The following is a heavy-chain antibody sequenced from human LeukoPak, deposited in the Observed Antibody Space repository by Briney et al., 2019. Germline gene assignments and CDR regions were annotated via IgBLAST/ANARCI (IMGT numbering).Heavy chain of an antibody. CDR3: ARGPIAAAGDY. J-gene: IGHJ4*02. CDR1: GYTFTTLD. Sequence: GASVKVSCKASGYTFTTLDINWVRQATGQGLEWMGWINTNNGNTNYAQKLQGRVTMTTDTSTTTAYMELRSLRSDDTAVYYCARGPIAAAGDYWGQGTLVTVSS. V-gene: IGHV1-18*01. D-gene: IGHD6-13*01. CDR2: INTNNGNT.